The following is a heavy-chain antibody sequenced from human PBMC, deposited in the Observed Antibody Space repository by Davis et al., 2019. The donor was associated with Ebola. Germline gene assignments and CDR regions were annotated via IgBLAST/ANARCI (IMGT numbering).Heavy chain of an antibody. Sequence: GSLRLSCTVSGGSISSYYWSWIRQPPGKGLEWIGYIYYSGSTNYNPSLKSRVTISVDTSKNQFSLKLSSVTTADTAVYYCARQSIAARYYGMDVWGQGTTFTVSS. J-gene: IGHJ6*02. CDR3: ARQSIAARYYGMDV. CDR1: GGSISSYY. D-gene: IGHD6-6*01. V-gene: IGHV4-59*08. CDR2: IYYSGST.